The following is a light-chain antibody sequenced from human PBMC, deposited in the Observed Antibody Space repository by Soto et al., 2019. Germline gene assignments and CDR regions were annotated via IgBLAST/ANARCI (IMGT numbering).Light chain of an antibody. CDR2: GAS. Sequence: EIVLTQSPGTLSLSPGDRATLSCRASQSVSSSYLAWYQQKPGQAPRLLIYGASSRATGSPDRFSGSGSGPDFPLTISRLEPEDFALYYCQQYGSSPRTFGQGTKLEIK. J-gene: IGKJ2*01. CDR3: QQYGSSPRT. V-gene: IGKV3-20*01. CDR1: QSVSSSY.